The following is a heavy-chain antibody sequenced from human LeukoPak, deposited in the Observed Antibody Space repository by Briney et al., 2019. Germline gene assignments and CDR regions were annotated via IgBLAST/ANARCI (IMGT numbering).Heavy chain of an antibody. V-gene: IGHV3-23*01. J-gene: IGHJ6*02. Sequence: GGSLRLSCAASKLTISSYSMGWVRQAPGKGLEWVSAITGSGDTTYSSDSVKGRFTISRDNSKNTLYLQMNSLRAEDTAVYYCARDGPGYDILTGYSGSYYYGMDVWGQGTTVTVSS. CDR2: ITGSGDTT. CDR3: ARDGPGYDILTGYSGSYYYGMDV. CDR1: KLTISSYS. D-gene: IGHD3-9*01.